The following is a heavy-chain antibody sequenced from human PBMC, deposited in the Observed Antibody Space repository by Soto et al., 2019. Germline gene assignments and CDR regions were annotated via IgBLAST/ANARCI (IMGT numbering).Heavy chain of an antibody. CDR1: GFTFSNYG. Sequence: QVQLVESGGGVVQPGRSLRLSCAASGFTFSNYGMHWVRQAPGKGLKWVAVISYDGSNKYYADSVKGRFTISRDNSKNTLYLPMNSLRAEDTDVYYCARGRDYLGGDFDYWGQGTLVTVSS. V-gene: IGHV3-30-3*01. CDR3: ARGRDYLGGDFDY. J-gene: IGHJ4*02. CDR2: ISYDGSNK. D-gene: IGHD3-16*01.